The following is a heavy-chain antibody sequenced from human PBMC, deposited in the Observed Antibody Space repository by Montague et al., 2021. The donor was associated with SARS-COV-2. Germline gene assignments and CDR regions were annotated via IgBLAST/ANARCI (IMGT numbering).Heavy chain of an antibody. Sequence: SETLSLTCTVSGGSISNYFWSWIRQPPGKGPEWIGYIYYIGRTNYNPSLKSRVTISVDTSKNQFSLKLTSMTAADTAVYYCARQNGGTDHYDAFDFWGQGTMVTVSS. D-gene: IGHD2-8*01. CDR1: GGSISNYF. CDR2: IYYIGRT. CDR3: ARQNGGTDHYDAFDF. J-gene: IGHJ3*01. V-gene: IGHV4-59*08.